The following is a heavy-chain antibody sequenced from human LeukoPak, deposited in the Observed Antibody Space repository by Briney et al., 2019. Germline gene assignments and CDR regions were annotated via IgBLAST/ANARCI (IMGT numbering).Heavy chain of an antibody. V-gene: IGHV3-30-3*01. J-gene: IGHJ4*02. D-gene: IGHD6-19*01. CDR1: GFTFSSYA. CDR3: AIRGVAVAAEYYFDY. Sequence: GGSLRLSCAASGFTFSSYAMHWVRQAPGKGLEWVAVISYDGSNKYYADSVKGRFTISRDNSKNTLYLQMNSLRAEDTAVYYCAIRGVAVAAEYYFDYWGQGTLVTVSS. CDR2: ISYDGSNK.